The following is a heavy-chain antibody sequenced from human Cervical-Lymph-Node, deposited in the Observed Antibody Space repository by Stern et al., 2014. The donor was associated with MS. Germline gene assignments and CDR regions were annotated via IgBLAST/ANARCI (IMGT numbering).Heavy chain of an antibody. CDR2: INTNTGNS. CDR3: ARDFVDTAMITRSDYLDS. V-gene: IGHV7-4-1*02. D-gene: IGHD5-18*01. CDR1: GYTLTNYP. J-gene: IGHJ4*02. Sequence: VQLVESGSELKEPGASVKVSCKASGYTLTNYPMNWVRQAPGQGLEWMGWINTNTGNSTYAQGFTGRFVFSLDTSVSTAHLHISSLKAEDTAVYYCARDFVDTAMITRSDYLDSWGQGTLVTVSS.